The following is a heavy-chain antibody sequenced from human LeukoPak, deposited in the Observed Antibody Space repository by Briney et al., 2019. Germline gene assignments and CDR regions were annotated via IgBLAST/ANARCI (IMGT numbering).Heavy chain of an antibody. Sequence: GGSLRLSCAASGFTFSDYGMSWVRQAPGKGLEWVSTISDGGSITYYADSVKGRFTISRDNSKNTLYLQMNSLRAEDTAVYLCAKRDTSGSYYFDYWGQGTLVTVSS. V-gene: IGHV3-23*01. CDR2: ISDGGSIT. CDR1: GFTFSDYG. D-gene: IGHD3-22*01. CDR3: AKRDTSGSYYFDY. J-gene: IGHJ4*02.